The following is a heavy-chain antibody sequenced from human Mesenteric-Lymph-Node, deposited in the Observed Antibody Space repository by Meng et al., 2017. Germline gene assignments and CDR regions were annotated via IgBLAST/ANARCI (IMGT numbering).Heavy chain of an antibody. D-gene: IGHD3-10*01. V-gene: IGHV1-2*02. J-gene: IGHJ4*02. Sequence: GGSLRLSCAASGFTFSSYAMHWVRQAPGQGLEWVAWINPNSGGTNYAQSFQGRVTMTRETSINTAYMELSSLISDDTAVYYCARGIGYASGSLDYWGQGTLVTVSS. CDR1: GFTFSSYA. CDR2: INPNSGGT. CDR3: ARGIGYASGSLDY.